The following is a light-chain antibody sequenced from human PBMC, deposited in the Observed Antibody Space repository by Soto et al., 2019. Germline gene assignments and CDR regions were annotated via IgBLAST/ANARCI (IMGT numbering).Light chain of an antibody. CDR2: GAS. Sequence: EIVLTQSPGTLSLSPGERATLSCRASQSVSSSYLAWYQQKPGQAPRLVMYGASIRTSGIPDRISGSGSGTDFTLTISSLEPEDCAIYYCQQRQYWPPITFGQGTRLEIK. CDR1: QSVSSSY. V-gene: IGKV3D-20*02. CDR3: QQRQYWPPIT. J-gene: IGKJ5*01.